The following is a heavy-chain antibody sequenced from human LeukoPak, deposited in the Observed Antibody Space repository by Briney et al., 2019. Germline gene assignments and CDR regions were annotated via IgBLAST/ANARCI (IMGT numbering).Heavy chain of an antibody. Sequence: GGSLRLSCAASGFTFSSYWMSWVRQAPGKGLEWVANIKQDGSEKYYVDSVKGRFTISRDNAKNSLYLQMNSLRAEDTAVYYCAKSPKGSRVPYNWFDPWGQGTLVTVSS. CDR2: IKQDGSEK. CDR3: AKSPKGSRVPYNWFDP. J-gene: IGHJ5*02. V-gene: IGHV3-7*03. CDR1: GFTFSSYW.